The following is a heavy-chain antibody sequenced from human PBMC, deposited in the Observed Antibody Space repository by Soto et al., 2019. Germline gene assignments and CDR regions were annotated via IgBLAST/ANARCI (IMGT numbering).Heavy chain of an antibody. V-gene: IGHV3-30-3*01. CDR3: ATNGYSYGTLSDY. Sequence: PGGSLRLSCAASGFTFSSYAMHWVRQAPGKGLEWVAVISYDGSNKYYADSVKGRFTISRDNSKNTLYLQMNSLRAEDTAVYYCATNGYSYGTLSDYWGQGTLVTVSS. J-gene: IGHJ4*02. CDR2: ISYDGSNK. CDR1: GFTFSSYA. D-gene: IGHD5-18*01.